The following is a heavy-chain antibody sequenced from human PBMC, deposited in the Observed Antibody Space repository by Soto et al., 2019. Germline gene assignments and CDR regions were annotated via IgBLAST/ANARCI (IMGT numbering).Heavy chain of an antibody. CDR2: ISGYNGNT. CDR3: ARKSSSSSWFDP. CDR1: GYTFSNYG. J-gene: IGHJ5*02. V-gene: IGHV1-18*01. Sequence: QVLLVQSGAEVKKPGASVKVSCKASGYTFSNYGISWVRQAPGQGLEWMGWISGYNGNTNYAQNLQGRVTMTTDPSTRTAYRDVRSLRSDDTAVYYCARKSSSSSWFDPWGQGTLVTVSS. D-gene: IGHD6-6*01.